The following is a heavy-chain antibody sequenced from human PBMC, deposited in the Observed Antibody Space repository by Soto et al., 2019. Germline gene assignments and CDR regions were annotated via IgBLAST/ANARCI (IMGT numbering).Heavy chain of an antibody. CDR3: ARAAAGRPAAWY. V-gene: IGHV3-11*01. CDR1: GFTFGDYY. J-gene: IGHJ4*01. Sequence: PGGSLRLSCAASGFTFGDYYMSWIRQAPGKGLEWVSYISSSGSSSYFVDSVRGRFTISRENAKNSLYLQMDSLGAEDASVYYCARAAAGRPAAWYWGHGTLVTVSS. D-gene: IGHD6-13*01. CDR2: ISSSGSSS.